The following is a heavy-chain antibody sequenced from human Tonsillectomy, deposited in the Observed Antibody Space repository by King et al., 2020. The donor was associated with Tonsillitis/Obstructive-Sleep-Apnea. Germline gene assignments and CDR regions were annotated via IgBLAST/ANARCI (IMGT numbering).Heavy chain of an antibody. CDR3: ARPDYYYYYMDV. CDR1: GGSISSSSYY. Sequence: QLQESGPGLVKPSETLSLTCTVSGGSISSSSYYWGWIRQPPGKGLEWIGSIYYSGSTYYNSSLKSRVTISVDTSKNQFSLKLSSVTAADTAVYYCARPDYYYYYMDVWGKGTTVTVSS. J-gene: IGHJ6*03. V-gene: IGHV4-39*01. CDR2: IYYSGST.